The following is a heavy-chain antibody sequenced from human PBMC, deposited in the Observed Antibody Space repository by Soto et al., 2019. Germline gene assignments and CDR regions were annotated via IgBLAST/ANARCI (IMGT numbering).Heavy chain of an antibody. D-gene: IGHD6-19*01. J-gene: IGHJ4*02. CDR1: GFTFSSYW. CDR2: INSDGSST. V-gene: IGHV3-74*01. CDR3: VRGEGGWETY. Sequence: GGVLRLSCAASGFTFSSYWMHWVRQAPGKGLVWVSRINSDGSSTTYADSVKGRFTISRDNAKNTLYLQMNSLRAEDTAVYYCVRGEGGWETYWGQGTLVTVSS.